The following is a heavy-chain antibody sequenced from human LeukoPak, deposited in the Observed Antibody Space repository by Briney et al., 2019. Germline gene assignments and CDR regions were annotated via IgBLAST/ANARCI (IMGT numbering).Heavy chain of an antibody. Sequence: GGSLRLSCAASGFTFSSYGMHWVRQAPGKGLEWVAVLSYDGSNKYYADSVKGRFTISRDNSKNTLYLQMNSLRAEDTAVYYCAKLFHSSGANDAFDIWGQGTMVTVSS. CDR2: LSYDGSNK. D-gene: IGHD3-22*01. V-gene: IGHV3-30*18. J-gene: IGHJ3*02. CDR1: GFTFSSYG. CDR3: AKLFHSSGANDAFDI.